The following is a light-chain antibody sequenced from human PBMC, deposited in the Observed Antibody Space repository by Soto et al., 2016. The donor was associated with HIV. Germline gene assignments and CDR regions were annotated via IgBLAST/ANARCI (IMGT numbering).Light chain of an antibody. V-gene: IGKV1-12*01. CDR2: AAS. CDR1: QDISSW. CDR3: QQSYSTPHT. J-gene: IGKJ4*01. Sequence: DIQMTQSPSSVSASVGDRVTITCRASQDISSWLAWYQQKPGKAPNLLIYAASNLQSGVPSRFSGSGSGTVFTLNISSLQPEDFATYYCQQSYSTPHTFGRGTKVEIK.